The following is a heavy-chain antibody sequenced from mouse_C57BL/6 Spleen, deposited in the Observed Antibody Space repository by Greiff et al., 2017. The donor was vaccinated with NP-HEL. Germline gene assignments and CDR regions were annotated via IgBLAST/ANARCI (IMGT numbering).Heavy chain of an antibody. Sequence: EVQLVESEAGLVQPGSSMKLSCTASGFTFSGYYMAWVRQVPEKGLEWVANINYDGSSTYYLDSLKSRFIISRDNAKNILYLQLSSLKSEDTATYYCAREEDWDVLYFDYWGQGTTLTVSS. CDR2: INYDGSST. CDR3: AREEDWDVLYFDY. CDR1: GFTFSGYY. D-gene: IGHD4-1*01. J-gene: IGHJ2*01. V-gene: IGHV5-16*01.